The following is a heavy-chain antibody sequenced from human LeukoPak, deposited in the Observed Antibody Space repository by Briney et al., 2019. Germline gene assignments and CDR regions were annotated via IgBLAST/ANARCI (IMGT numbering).Heavy chain of an antibody. J-gene: IGHJ6*02. V-gene: IGHV3-30*03. CDR1: GFTFSSYG. D-gene: IGHD3-10*01. CDR2: ISYDGSNK. CDR3: ARISYYGSGSYLSSGYYYYGMDV. Sequence: PGGSLRLSCAASGFTFSSYGMHWVRQAPGKGLEWVAVISYDGSNKYYADSVKGRFTISRDNSKNTLYLQMNSLRAEDTAVYYCARISYYGSGSYLSSGYYYYGMDVWGQGTTVTVSS.